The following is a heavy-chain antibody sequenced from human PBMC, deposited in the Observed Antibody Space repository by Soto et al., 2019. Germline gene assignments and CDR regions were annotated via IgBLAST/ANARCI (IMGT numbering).Heavy chain of an antibody. J-gene: IGHJ4*02. V-gene: IGHV3-7*01. Sequence: ETLSLTCTVSGFSISNYYWSWIRQPPGKGLEWVASIKHDGSDKYYVDSVKGRFTISRDNAENSLYLQMNSLRAEDTALYYCVRGSPKVAGTSWFDYWGQGTQVTVSS. CDR2: IKHDGSDK. CDR1: GFSISNYY. D-gene: IGHD2-15*01. CDR3: VRGSPKVAGTSWFDY.